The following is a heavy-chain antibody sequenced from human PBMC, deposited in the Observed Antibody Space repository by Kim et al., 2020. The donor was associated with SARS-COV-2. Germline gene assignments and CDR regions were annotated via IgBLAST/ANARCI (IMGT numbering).Heavy chain of an antibody. J-gene: IGHJ6*02. CDR1: GYSFTTYW. Sequence: GESLKISCKGSGYSFTTYWISWVRQMSGKGLEWMGRIDPSDSETKYSPSHQGHVTISVDKSNSAVYLQWGSLKAADTAVYYCAIGGFVVSAMEVWGQGTTVIGSS. D-gene: IGHD2-15*01. V-gene: IGHV5-10-1*01. CDR3: AIGGFVVSAMEV. CDR2: IDPSDSET.